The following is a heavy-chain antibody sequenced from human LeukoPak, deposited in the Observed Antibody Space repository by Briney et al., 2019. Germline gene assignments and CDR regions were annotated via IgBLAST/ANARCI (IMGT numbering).Heavy chain of an antibody. V-gene: IGHV4-59*08. CDR2: IYYSART. CDR1: GDSISSYY. D-gene: IGHD3-22*01. J-gene: IGHJ4*02. CDR3: ARGGRYYDSSGYPTDFDY. Sequence: SETLSLTCTVSGDSISSYYWSWIRQPPGKGLEWIGYIYYSARTNYNPSLKSRVTISVDTSKNQFSLKLSSVTAADTAVYYCARGGRYYDSSGYPTDFDYWGQGTLVTVSS.